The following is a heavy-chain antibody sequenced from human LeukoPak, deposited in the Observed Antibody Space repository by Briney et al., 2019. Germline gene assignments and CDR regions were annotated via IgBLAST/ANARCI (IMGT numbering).Heavy chain of an antibody. CDR3: ARLSDYYGSGSYLGY. V-gene: IGHV5-51*01. CDR2: IYPGDSDT. CDR1: GYSFTSYW. Sequence: GESLKISCKGYGYSFTSYWIGWVRQMPGKGLEWMGIIYPGDSDTRYSPSFQGQVTISADKSISTAYLQWSSLKASDTAMYYCARLSDYYGSGSYLGYWGQGTLVTVSS. J-gene: IGHJ4*02. D-gene: IGHD3-10*01.